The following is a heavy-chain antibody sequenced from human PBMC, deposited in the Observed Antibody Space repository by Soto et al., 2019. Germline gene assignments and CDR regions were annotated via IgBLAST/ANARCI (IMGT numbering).Heavy chain of an antibody. J-gene: IGHJ3*02. CDR3: ARHGRTTDFPFDI. CDR2: IDYSGNT. V-gene: IGHV4-39*01. D-gene: IGHD1-26*01. CDR1: GGSISSSNYY. Sequence: QLQLQESGPGLVRPSETLSLTCIVSGGSISSSNYYWGWIRQPPGKGLEWIANIDYSGNTYYNPSLKGRVIISVDTSRKQFSLNLSSVTAADTSLYYCARHGRTTDFPFDIWGQGTMVTVSS.